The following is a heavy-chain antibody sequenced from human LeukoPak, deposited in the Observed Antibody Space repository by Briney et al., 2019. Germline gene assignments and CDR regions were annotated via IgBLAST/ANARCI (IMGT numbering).Heavy chain of an antibody. D-gene: IGHD6-13*01. J-gene: IGHJ4*02. Sequence: PSQTLSLTCTVSGGSISSGDYYWRWLRQPPGKGLEWIGYIYYSGSTYYNPSLKSRVTISVDTSKNQFSLKLSSVTAADTAVYYCARYSSSWSLFDYWGQGTLVTVSS. CDR2: IYYSGST. CDR3: ARYSSSWSLFDY. V-gene: IGHV4-30-4*08. CDR1: GGSISSGDYY.